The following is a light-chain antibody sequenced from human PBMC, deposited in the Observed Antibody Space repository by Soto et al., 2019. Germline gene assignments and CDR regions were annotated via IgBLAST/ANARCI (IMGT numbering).Light chain of an antibody. CDR2: DVT. Sequence: QSALTQPASVSGSPRQSITISCTGTSSDVGSYNYVSWYQQHPGKAPTLMIYDVTNRPSGVSNRSSGSKSGNTASLTISGLQAEDEADYYCSAYTSSSTLVFGGGTKLTVL. J-gene: IGLJ2*01. CDR3: SAYTSSSTLV. V-gene: IGLV2-14*03. CDR1: SSDVGSYNY.